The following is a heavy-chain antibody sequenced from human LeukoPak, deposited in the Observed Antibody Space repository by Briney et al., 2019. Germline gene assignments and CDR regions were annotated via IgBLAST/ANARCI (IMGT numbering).Heavy chain of an antibody. CDR3: ARQSGSTAWFDP. J-gene: IGHJ5*02. CDR2: IYPGDSDT. V-gene: IGHV5-51*01. D-gene: IGHD5-12*01. Sequence: GESLKISCKGSGYSFTTYWIAWVRQMPGKGLEWMGIIYPGDSDTRYSPSFQGQVTISVDKSIGTAYLQWSSLKASDTAIYYCARQSGSTAWFDPWGQGTLVTVSS. CDR1: GYSFTTYW.